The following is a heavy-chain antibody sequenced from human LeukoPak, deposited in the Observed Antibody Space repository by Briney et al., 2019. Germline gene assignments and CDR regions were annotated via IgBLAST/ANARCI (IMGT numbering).Heavy chain of an antibody. V-gene: IGHV3-23*01. CDR3: LGYCSGGSCYSGGY. Sequence: GGSLRLSCEASGFTVSSNYMSWVRQAPGKGLEWVSAISGSGGSTYYADSVKGRFTISRDNSKNTQSLQMNSLRAEDTAVYYCLGYCSGGSCYSGGYWGQGTLVTVSS. CDR1: GFTVSSNY. D-gene: IGHD2-15*01. J-gene: IGHJ4*02. CDR2: ISGSGGST.